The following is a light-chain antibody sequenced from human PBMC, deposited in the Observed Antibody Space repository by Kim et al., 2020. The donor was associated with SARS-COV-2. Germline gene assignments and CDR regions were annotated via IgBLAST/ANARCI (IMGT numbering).Light chain of an antibody. CDR1: QDISSW. CDR3: QQADSFPQVT. Sequence: DIQMTQSPSSVSASVGDRVTITCRASQDISSWLSWYQQKPGQAPKLLIYAASSLKSGVPSRFSGSGSGTDFTLTISSLQPEDFATYYCQQADSFPQVTFGQGTRLEIK. CDR2: AAS. J-gene: IGKJ5*01. V-gene: IGKV1-12*01.